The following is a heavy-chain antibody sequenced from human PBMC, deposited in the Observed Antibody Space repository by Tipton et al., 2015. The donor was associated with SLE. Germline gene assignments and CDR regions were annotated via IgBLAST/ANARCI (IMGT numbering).Heavy chain of an antibody. V-gene: IGHV3-11*01. D-gene: IGHD5-12*01. Sequence: SLRLSCAASGFTFSGYYMSWIRQAPGQGLVWVSYSSSSGRSISYADSVKGRFTISRHNSKNTLYLQMNSLRAEDTAVYYCARASSGYDYYFDYWGQGTLVTVSS. CDR1: GFTFSGYY. CDR3: ARASSGYDYYFDY. CDR2: SSSSGRSI. J-gene: IGHJ4*02.